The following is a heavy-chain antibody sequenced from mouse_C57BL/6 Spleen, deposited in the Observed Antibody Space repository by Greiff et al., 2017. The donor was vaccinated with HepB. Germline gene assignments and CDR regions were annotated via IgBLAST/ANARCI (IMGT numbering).Heavy chain of an antibody. CDR1: GYTFTSYG. D-gene: IGHD2-3*01. CDR2: IYPRSGNT. V-gene: IGHV1-81*01. Sequence: QVHVKQSGAELARPGASVKLSCKASGYTFTSYGISWVKQRTGQGLEWIGEIYPRSGNTYYNEKFKGKATLTADKSSSTAYMELRSLTSEDSAVYFCARWGDGYYENYFDYWGQGTTLTVSS. J-gene: IGHJ2*01. CDR3: ARWGDGYYENYFDY.